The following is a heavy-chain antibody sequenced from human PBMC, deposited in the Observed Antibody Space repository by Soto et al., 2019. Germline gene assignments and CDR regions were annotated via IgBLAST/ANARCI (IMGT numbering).Heavy chain of an antibody. Sequence: QVQLVQSGGEVKKPGASVKVSCKASGDTVTKYGISWVRQAPGQGLEGLGWISFYNGHTNYALKFQDRITFTTDTSTSTASMELRSLTSDDTAVHYCASATSIAVAGKETWGQGTLVTVSS. D-gene: IGHD6-19*01. J-gene: IGHJ4*02. CDR1: GDTVTKYG. V-gene: IGHV1-18*01. CDR2: ISFYNGHT. CDR3: ASATSIAVAGKET.